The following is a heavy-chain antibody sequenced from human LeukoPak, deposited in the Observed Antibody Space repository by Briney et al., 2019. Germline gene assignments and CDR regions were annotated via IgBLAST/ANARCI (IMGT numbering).Heavy chain of an antibody. CDR2: ISGYNGDT. CDR1: GYTFTNYG. D-gene: IGHD6-13*01. CDR3: ARGGSSWSSEYFQH. V-gene: IGHV1-18*01. Sequence: VASVEVSCKASGYTFTNYGINWVRQAPGQGLEWMGWISGYNGDTKFPQKLQDRVTLTSDTSTSTAYMELRSLRSDDTAVYFCARGGSSWSSEYFQHWGQGTLVTVSS. J-gene: IGHJ1*01.